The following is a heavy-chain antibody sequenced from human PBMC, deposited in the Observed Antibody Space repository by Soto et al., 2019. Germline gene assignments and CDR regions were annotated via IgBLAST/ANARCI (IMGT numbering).Heavy chain of an antibody. CDR1: GFTFSDSA. D-gene: IGHD3-16*02. J-gene: IGHJ4*02. CDR3: AKGVEGYIVSSLDY. Sequence: EVQLLESGGGVVQPGGSLRLSCAASGFTFSDSAMTWVRQAPGKGLEWVSAINSTGSSTYFADSVKGRITISRDNTNNTLSLQMDSQREEDTAIYDGAKGVEGYIVSSLDYWGQGALVTVSS. CDR2: INSTGSST. V-gene: IGHV3-23*01.